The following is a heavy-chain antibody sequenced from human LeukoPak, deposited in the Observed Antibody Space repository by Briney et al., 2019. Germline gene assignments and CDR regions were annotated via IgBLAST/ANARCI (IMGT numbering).Heavy chain of an antibody. V-gene: IGHV3-53*01. D-gene: IGHD1-20*01. CDR1: GFTVSSNY. CDR2: IYVDGST. CDR3: PRITAYDDS. J-gene: IGHJ5*01. Sequence: GGSLRLSCAASGFTVSSNYMNWVRQAPGKGLEWVSGIYVDGSTYYADSVKGRFTISRDNSRNTLCLQMNSLRAEDTAVYYYPRITAYDDSWGQGTLVIVFS.